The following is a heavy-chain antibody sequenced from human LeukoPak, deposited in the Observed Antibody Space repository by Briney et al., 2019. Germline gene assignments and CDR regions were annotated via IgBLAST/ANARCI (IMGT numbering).Heavy chain of an antibody. D-gene: IGHD2-2*02. CDR3: ARNGVVPAAIAPKPDYYYYYMDV. CDR1: GFTFSSYS. Sequence: GGSLRLSCAASGFTFSSYSMNWVRQAPGKGLEWVSYISSSSSTIYYADSVKGRFTISRDNAKNSLYLQMNSLRAEDTAVYYCARNGVVPAAIAPKPDYYYYYMDVWGKGTTVTVSS. V-gene: IGHV3-48*01. CDR2: ISSSSSTI. J-gene: IGHJ6*03.